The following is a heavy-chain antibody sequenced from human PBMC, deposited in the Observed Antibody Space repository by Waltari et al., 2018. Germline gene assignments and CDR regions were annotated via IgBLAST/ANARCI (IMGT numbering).Heavy chain of an antibody. CDR1: GYTFNHYG. J-gene: IGHJ6*02. CDR3: ARVGYGVPTYSYYGMDV. D-gene: IGHD3-16*01. CDR2: IGTYNGIA. Sequence: QVHLVQSGPEVKRPGASVKVSCTASGYTFNHYGISLVRQAPGHGLEWMGWIGTYNGIANFAERVEDRVTMTVDSPTSTAYMELRNLRSDDTAVYYCARVGYGVPTYSYYGMDVWGQGTTVTVSS. V-gene: IGHV1-18*01.